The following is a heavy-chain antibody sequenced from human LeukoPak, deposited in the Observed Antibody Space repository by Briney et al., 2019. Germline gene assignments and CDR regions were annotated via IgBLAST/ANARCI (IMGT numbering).Heavy chain of an antibody. CDR3: ATELRGYSFGYDS. Sequence: GASVKVSCKASGGTFSSYAIAWVRQAPGQGLEWMGRITVMSGTANYAQKFQDRVTITTDESTRTSYMEVSSLRSEDTAVYFCATELRGYSFGYDSWGQGTLVTASS. V-gene: IGHV1-69*05. J-gene: IGHJ5*01. CDR1: GGTFSSYA. D-gene: IGHD5-12*01. CDR2: ITVMSGTA.